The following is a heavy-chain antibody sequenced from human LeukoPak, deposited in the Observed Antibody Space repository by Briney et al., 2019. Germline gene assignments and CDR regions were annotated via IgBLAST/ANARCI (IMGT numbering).Heavy chain of an antibody. Sequence: SETLSLTCSVSGVSIFTYYWNWIRQPPGKGLEWIGYIHYTGSTSYNPSLKSRATISVDTSNSQFSLTLTSATAADTAVYYCATGRSIRYFDYWGQGTLLTVSS. J-gene: IGHJ4*02. D-gene: IGHD3-10*01. CDR3: ATGRSIRYFDY. CDR2: IHYTGST. V-gene: IGHV4-59*08. CDR1: GVSIFTYY.